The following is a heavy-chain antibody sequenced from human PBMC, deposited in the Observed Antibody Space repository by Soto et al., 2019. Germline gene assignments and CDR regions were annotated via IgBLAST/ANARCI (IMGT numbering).Heavy chain of an antibody. J-gene: IGHJ3*01. Sequence: EVKLVESGGGLVQPGGSLRLSCAVSGFTLSDYYIDWVRQAPGKGLEWLARSRDKANSFSTDYAASVKGRLSISRDDSESSVLLQRNSLRTEDTALYYCARTKRYGAYDGWGQGTVVIVSS. CDR2: SRDKANSFST. CDR1: GFTLSDYY. CDR3: ARTKRYGAYDG. V-gene: IGHV3-72*01. D-gene: IGHD1-1*01.